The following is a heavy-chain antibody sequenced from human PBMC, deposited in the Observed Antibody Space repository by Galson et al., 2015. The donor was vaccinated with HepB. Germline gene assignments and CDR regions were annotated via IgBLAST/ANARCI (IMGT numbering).Heavy chain of an antibody. CDR2: IFWNDDK. CDR3: AHRRGGSYYSY. D-gene: IGHD1-26*01. CDR1: GFSLSTSGVG. Sequence: PALVKPTQTLTLTCTFSGFSLSTSGVGVGWIRQPPGKALEWLALIFWNDDKRYSPSLKSRLTITKDTSKNQVVLTMTNMDPVDTATYYCAHRRGGSYYSYWGQGTLVTVSS. V-gene: IGHV2-5*01. J-gene: IGHJ4*02.